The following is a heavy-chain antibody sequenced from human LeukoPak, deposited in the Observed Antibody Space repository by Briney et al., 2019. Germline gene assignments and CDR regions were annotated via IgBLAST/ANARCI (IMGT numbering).Heavy chain of an antibody. Sequence: GGSLRLSCAASGFTFSSYAIHWVRQAPGKGLEWVANIKQDGSEKYYVDSVKGRFTISRDNAKNSLYLQMNSLRAEDTAVYYCARESYDSSGPGAFDIWGQGTMVTVSS. J-gene: IGHJ3*02. CDR1: GFTFSSYA. V-gene: IGHV3-7*01. D-gene: IGHD3-22*01. CDR2: IKQDGSEK. CDR3: ARESYDSSGPGAFDI.